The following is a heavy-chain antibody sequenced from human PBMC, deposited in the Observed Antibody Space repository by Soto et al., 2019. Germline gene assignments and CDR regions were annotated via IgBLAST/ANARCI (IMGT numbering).Heavy chain of an antibody. J-gene: IGHJ4*02. D-gene: IGHD3-10*01. Sequence: QVQLVQSGAEVKKPGASVKVSCKVSGYTLTEFSMHWVRQAPGKGLEWMGGFDPEDGVTIYAHKFQGRVTMTEDTSTDTAYIEFSSLRSEDTAVYYCATRPNYYVSGVYYFDYWGQGTLVTVSS. CDR1: GYTLTEFS. CDR2: FDPEDGVT. V-gene: IGHV1-24*01. CDR3: ATRPNYYVSGVYYFDY.